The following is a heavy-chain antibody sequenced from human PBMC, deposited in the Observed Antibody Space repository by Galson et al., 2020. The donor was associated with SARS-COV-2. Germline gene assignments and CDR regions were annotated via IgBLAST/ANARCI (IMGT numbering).Heavy chain of an antibody. D-gene: IGHD5-12*01. CDR1: GYTFTSYE. CDR3: ARSYDDFATWCDP. J-gene: IGHJ5*02. Sequence: ASVPVSCKSSGYTFTSYEINWVRQPPGQGLEWMGWMNPHSCNTGYAQKFQDRVTMTRTTPISTANMELNSLTSEDTAVYYCARSYDDFATWCDPWGQGTLVTVSS. V-gene: IGHV1-8*01. CDR2: MNPHSCNT.